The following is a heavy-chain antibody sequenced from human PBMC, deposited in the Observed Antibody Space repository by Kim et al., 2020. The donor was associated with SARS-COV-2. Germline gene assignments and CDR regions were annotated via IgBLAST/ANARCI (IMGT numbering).Heavy chain of an antibody. CDR1: GFTFSSYA. V-gene: IGHV3-30-3*01. CDR3: ARDPSGSYYYDY. J-gene: IGHJ4*02. D-gene: IGHD1-26*01. CDR2: ISYDGSNK. Sequence: GGSLRLSCAASGFTFSSYAMHWVRQAPGKGLEWVAVISYDGSNKYYADSVKGRFTISRDNSKNTLYLQMNSLRAEDTAVYYCARDPSGSYYYDYWGQGTLVTVSS.